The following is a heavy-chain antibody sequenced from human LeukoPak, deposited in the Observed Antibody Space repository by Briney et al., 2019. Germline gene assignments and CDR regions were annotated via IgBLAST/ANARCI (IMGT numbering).Heavy chain of an antibody. CDR1: GFTFSSYA. V-gene: IGHV3-23*01. D-gene: IGHD2-2*01. J-gene: IGHJ6*02. CDR2: ISGSGGST. CDR3: ANWGIVVPAATHYYYGMDV. Sequence: PGGSLRLSCAASGFTFSSYAMSWVRQAPGKGLEWVSAISGSGGSTYYADSVKGRFTISRDNSKNTLYLQMNSLRAEDAAVYYCANWGIVVPAATHYYYGMDVWGQGTTVTVSS.